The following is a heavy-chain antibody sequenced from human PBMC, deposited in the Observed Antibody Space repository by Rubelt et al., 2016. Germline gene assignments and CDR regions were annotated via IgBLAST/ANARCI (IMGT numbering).Heavy chain of an antibody. D-gene: IGHD5-18*01. V-gene: IGHV1-69*06. CDR2: IIPIFGTA. CDR1: GGTFSSYA. Sequence: QVQLVQSGAEVKKPGSSVKVSCKASGGTFSSYAISWVRQAPGQGLEWMGGIIPIFGTANYAQKFQGRVTITADKSTSTAYMVLSSLRSEDTAVYYCARDLGDTAMGSSLEFDYWGQGTLVTVSS. J-gene: IGHJ4*02. CDR3: ARDLGDTAMGSSLEFDY.